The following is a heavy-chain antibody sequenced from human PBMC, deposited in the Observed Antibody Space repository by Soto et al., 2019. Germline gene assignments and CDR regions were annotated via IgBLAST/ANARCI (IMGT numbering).Heavy chain of an antibody. CDR2: ISSSSSTI. J-gene: IGHJ5*02. D-gene: IGHD2-2*01. CDR1: GFTFSSYS. CDR3: ARCVGSWTSGQISSSWFDP. Sequence: GGSLRLSCAASGFTFSSYSMNWVRQAPGKGLEWVSYISSSSSTIYYADSVKGRFTISRDNAKNSLYLQMDSLRAEDTAVYYCARCVGSWTSGQISSSWFDPSGQGNLIT. V-gene: IGHV3-48*01.